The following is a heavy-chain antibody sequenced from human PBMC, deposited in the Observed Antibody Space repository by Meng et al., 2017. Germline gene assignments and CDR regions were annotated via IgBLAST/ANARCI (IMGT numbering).Heavy chain of an antibody. CDR3: ARARQKGVGAIDY. J-gene: IGHJ4*02. CDR2: IYYSGST. Sequence: QVQLQESGPGLVKPSETLSLTCTVSGGSISSYYWSWIRQPPGKGLEWIGYIYYSGSTNYNPSLKSRVTISVDTSKNQFSLKLSSVTAADTAVYYCARARQKGVGAIDYWGQGTLVTVSS. CDR1: GGSISSYY. V-gene: IGHV4-59*01. D-gene: IGHD1-26*01.